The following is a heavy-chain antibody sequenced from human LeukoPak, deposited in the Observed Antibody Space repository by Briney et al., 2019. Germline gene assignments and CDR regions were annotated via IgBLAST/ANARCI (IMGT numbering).Heavy chain of an antibody. CDR3: ARDASDSSGWHWFDP. Sequence: SETLSLTCTVSGGSISSYYWSWIRQPPGKGLEWIGYIYSSGSTNYNPSLKSRVTISVDTSKNQFSLKLSSVTAADTAVYYCARDASDSSGWHWFDPWGQGTLVTVSS. J-gene: IGHJ5*02. D-gene: IGHD6-19*01. CDR1: GGSISSYY. V-gene: IGHV4-59*01. CDR2: IYSSGST.